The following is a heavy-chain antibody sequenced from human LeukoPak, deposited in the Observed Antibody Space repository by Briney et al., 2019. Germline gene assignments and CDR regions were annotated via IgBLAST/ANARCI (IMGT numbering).Heavy chain of an antibody. CDR1: GGTFSGYY. D-gene: IGHD2-2*02. Sequence: SETLSLTCAVYGGTFSGYYWSWIRQPPGKGLEWIGEINHSGSTNYNPSLKSRVTISVDTSKNQFSLKLSSVTAADTAVYYCARGSPRFYCSSTSCYKDYYYYMDVWGKGTTVTVSS. V-gene: IGHV4-34*01. CDR2: INHSGST. J-gene: IGHJ6*03. CDR3: ARGSPRFYCSSTSCYKDYYYYMDV.